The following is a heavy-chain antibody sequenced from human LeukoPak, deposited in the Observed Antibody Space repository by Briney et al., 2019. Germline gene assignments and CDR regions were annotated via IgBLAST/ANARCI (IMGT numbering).Heavy chain of an antibody. J-gene: IGHJ6*03. V-gene: IGHV1-18*01. Sequence: ASVKVSCKASGYTFISYSITWVRQAPGQGLEWVGWISPYTTKTNYAQSLQGRVTMTTDTSTSTAYMELRSLRSDDTAVYYCAREGGVGPTAPPDYYSYQMDVWGKGTTVTVSS. CDR2: ISPYTTKT. D-gene: IGHD1-26*01. CDR1: GYTFISYS. CDR3: AREGGVGPTAPPDYYSYQMDV.